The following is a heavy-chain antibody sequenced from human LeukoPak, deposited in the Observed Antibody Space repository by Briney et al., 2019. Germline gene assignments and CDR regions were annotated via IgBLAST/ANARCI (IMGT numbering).Heavy chain of an antibody. CDR1: GFIFSSYA. V-gene: IGHV3-23*01. CDR3: VRVRRNSDRSGYYYFYNY. CDR2: ISGSGGST. D-gene: IGHD3-22*01. J-gene: IGHJ4*02. Sequence: GGSLRLSCAASGFIFSSYAMSWVRQAPGEGLEWVSTISGSGGSTYYADSVKGRFTISRDNAKSSLYLQMNSLRAEDTARYYCVRVRRNSDRSGYYYFYNYWGQGIQVTVSS.